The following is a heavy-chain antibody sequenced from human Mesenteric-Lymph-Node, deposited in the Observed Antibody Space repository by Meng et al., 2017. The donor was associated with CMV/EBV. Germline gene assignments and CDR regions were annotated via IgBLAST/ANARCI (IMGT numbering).Heavy chain of an antibody. D-gene: IGHD1-26*01. Sequence: ASVKVSCKASGYTFTGYYIHWVRQAPGQGLEWMGWINPNSGGTNYAQKFQGRVTMTRDTSISTAYMELSRLRSEDTAVYYCARAASLGPFDYWGQGTLVTVSS. CDR1: GYTFTGYY. CDR3: ARAASLGPFDY. CDR2: INPNSGGT. V-gene: IGHV1-2*02. J-gene: IGHJ4*02.